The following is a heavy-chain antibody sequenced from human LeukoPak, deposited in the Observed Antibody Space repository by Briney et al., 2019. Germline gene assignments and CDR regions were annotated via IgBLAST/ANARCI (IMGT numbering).Heavy chain of an antibody. D-gene: IGHD1-26*01. Sequence: GGSLRLSCAASGFTFSSYAMHWVRQAPGKGLEWVAVISYDGSNKYYADSVKGRFTISRDNSKNTLYLQMNSLRAEDTAVYYCARGEYYYMDVWGKGTTVTVSS. CDR2: ISYDGSNK. CDR1: GFTFSSYA. V-gene: IGHV3-30*01. J-gene: IGHJ6*03. CDR3: ARGEYYYMDV.